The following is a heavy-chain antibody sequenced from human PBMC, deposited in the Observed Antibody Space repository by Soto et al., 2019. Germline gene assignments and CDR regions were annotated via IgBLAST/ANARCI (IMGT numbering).Heavy chain of an antibody. CDR3: ATDNYYDSSGIYVGYYYYGMDV. D-gene: IGHD3-22*01. CDR2: FDPEDGET. Sequence: QVQLVQSGAEVKKPGASVKVSCKVSGYTLTELSMHWVRQAPGKGLEWMGGFDPEDGETIYAQKFQGRVTMTEDTSTDXXYXEXTSLRSEDTAVYYCATDNYYDSSGIYVGYYYYGMDVWGQGTTVTVSS. J-gene: IGHJ6*02. CDR1: GYTLTELS. V-gene: IGHV1-24*01.